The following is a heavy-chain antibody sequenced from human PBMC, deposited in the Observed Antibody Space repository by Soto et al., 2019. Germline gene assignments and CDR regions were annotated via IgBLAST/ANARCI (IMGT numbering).Heavy chain of an antibody. CDR1: GGSISSYY. J-gene: IGHJ6*02. Sequence: QVQLQESGPGLVKPSETLSLTCTVSGGSISSYYWSWIRQPPGKGLEWIGYIYYSGSTNYNPSLKSRVTISVDTSKNQFSLKLSSVTAADTAVYYCARDNAQWGGMDVWGQGTTVTVSS. CDR3: ARDNAQWGGMDV. D-gene: IGHD1-26*01. CDR2: IYYSGST. V-gene: IGHV4-59*01.